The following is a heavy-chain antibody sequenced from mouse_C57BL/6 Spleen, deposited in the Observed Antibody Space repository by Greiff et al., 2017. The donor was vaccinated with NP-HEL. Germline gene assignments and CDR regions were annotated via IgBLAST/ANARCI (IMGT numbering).Heavy chain of an antibody. Sequence: VNVVESGPGLVAPSQSLSITCTVSGFSLTSYGVDWVRQPPGKGLEWLGVIWGGGSTNYNSALMSRLSISKDNSKSQVFLKMNSLQTDDTAMYYCAKHGGTTVVEGGAMDYWGQGTSVTVSS. V-gene: IGHV2-9*01. CDR2: IWGGGST. CDR3: AKHGGTTVVEGGAMDY. J-gene: IGHJ4*01. CDR1: GFSLTSYG. D-gene: IGHD1-1*01.